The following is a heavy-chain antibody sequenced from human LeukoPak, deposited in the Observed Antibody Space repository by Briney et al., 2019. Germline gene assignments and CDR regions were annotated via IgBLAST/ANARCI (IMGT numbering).Heavy chain of an antibody. CDR3: ARTSGYDFGTDFDY. D-gene: IGHD5-12*01. CDR1: VYPFTGYY. Sequence: GASVKVSCKASVYPFTGYYLHWVRQAPGQGLEWMGWINPDSGGTDYEQKFQGRVTMTRDTSISTAYMELSRLRSDDTAVYYCARTSGYDFGTDFDYWGQGTLVTVSS. V-gene: IGHV1-2*02. J-gene: IGHJ4*02. CDR2: INPDSGGT.